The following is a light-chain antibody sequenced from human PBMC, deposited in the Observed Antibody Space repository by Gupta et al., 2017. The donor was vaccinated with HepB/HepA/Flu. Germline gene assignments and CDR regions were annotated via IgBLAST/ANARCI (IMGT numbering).Light chain of an antibody. CDR3: ATRETRLRGV. Sequence: SVLTQPPSVSATPGQKVTIFCSGNSSDIGSHSVSWYQYLPGTAPKLLIYRNDQRYSGILYRFSASKSDTSATLDIIDLQTEDEADYYCATRETRLRGVFGGGTHLTV. CDR2: RND. V-gene: IGLV1-51*02. CDR1: SSDIGSHS. J-gene: IGLJ3*02.